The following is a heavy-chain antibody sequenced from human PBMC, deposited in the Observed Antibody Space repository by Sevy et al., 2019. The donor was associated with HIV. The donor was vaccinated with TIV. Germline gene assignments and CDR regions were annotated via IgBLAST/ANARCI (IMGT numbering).Heavy chain of an antibody. CDR3: ARLVSCGGDCYYLDS. J-gene: IGHJ4*02. CDR1: GFTFTNYD. D-gene: IGHD2-21*02. Sequence: GGSLRLSCAASGFTFTNYDLHWVRQAPGKGLDWVAVISHDGRYKNYGDSVKVRFTSSRDNLRNTLFLQMDTLRPDDTAVYFCARLVSCGGDCYYLDSWGQGALVTVSS. CDR2: ISHDGRYK. V-gene: IGHV3-30*03.